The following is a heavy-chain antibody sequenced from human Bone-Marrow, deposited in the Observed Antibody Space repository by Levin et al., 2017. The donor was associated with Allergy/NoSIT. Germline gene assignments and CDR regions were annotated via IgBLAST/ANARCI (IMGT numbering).Heavy chain of an antibody. J-gene: IGHJ5*02. CDR3: AREGVQLWLGRWFDP. D-gene: IGHD5-18*01. CDR2: IYYSGST. Sequence: PSETLSLTCTVSGGSISSYYWSWIRQPPGKGLEWIGYIYYSGSTNYNPSLKSRVTISVDTSKNQFSLKLSSVTAADTAVYYCAREGVQLWLGRWFDPWGQGTLVTVSS. CDR1: GGSISSYY. V-gene: IGHV4-59*01.